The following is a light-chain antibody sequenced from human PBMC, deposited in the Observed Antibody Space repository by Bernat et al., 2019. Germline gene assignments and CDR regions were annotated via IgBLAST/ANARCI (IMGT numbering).Light chain of an antibody. V-gene: IGLV6-57*04. CDR1: SGSIAGNY. CDR2: EDN. CDR3: QPYASSVCG. J-gene: IGLJ3*02. Sequence: NFMLTQPHSVSESPGKTVTISCSRSSGSIAGNYVQWYQQRPGSAPTTVMYEDNQRPYGVPDRFSGSIDRSSNSASLSISGLKTEDEADDFCQPYASSVCGFGGGTKLTVL.